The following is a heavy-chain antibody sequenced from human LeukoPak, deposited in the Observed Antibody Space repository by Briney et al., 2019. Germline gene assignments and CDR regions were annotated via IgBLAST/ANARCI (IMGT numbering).Heavy chain of an antibody. Sequence: SETLSLTCTVSGGSISSYYWSWIRQPPGKGLEWIGYIYYSGCTNYNPSLKSRVTISVDTSKNQFSLKLSSVTAADTAVYYCARVADCGGDCYPFDYWGQGTLVTVSS. CDR2: IYYSGCT. CDR1: GGSISSYY. D-gene: IGHD2-21*02. CDR3: ARVADCGGDCYPFDY. V-gene: IGHV4-59*01. J-gene: IGHJ4*02.